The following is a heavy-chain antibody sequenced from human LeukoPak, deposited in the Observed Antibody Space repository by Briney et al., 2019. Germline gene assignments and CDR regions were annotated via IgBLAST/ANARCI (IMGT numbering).Heavy chain of an antibody. CDR2: INPNSGGT. J-gene: IGHJ5*02. CDR1: GYTFTGYY. CDR3: ARVSVLGGFNWFDP. Sequence: ASVKVSCKASGYTFTGYYMHWVRQAPGQGLEWMGWINPNSGGTNYAQKFQGRVTMTRDTSISTAYMELSRLRSDDTAVYYCARVSVLGGFNWFDPWGQGTLVTVSS. D-gene: IGHD3-16*01. V-gene: IGHV1-2*02.